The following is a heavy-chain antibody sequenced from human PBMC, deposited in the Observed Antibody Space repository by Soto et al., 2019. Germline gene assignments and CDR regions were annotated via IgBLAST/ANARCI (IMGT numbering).Heavy chain of an antibody. CDR2: SRNKINSYTT. D-gene: IGHD3-10*01. CDR3: ARVYYLGSGSFRYFGY. CDR1: GFTFSDHY. V-gene: IGHV3-72*01. Sequence: EVQLVESGGGLVQPGGSLRLSCAASGFTFSDHYMDWVRQAPGKGLEWVGRSRNKINSYTTEYAASVKGRFTISRDDSQNSLYLQMNSLKTEDTAVYYCARVYYLGSGSFRYFGYWGQGTLVTVSS. J-gene: IGHJ4*02.